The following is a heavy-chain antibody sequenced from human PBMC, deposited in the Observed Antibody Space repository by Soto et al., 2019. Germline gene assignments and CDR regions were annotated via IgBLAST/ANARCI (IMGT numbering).Heavy chain of an antibody. V-gene: IGHV3-21*01. CDR2: ISSSSSNI. J-gene: IGHJ4*02. Sequence: EVQLVESGGGLVKPGGSLRLSCAASGFTFSNYGMNWVLQAPGKGLELVSSISSSSSNIYYGDSVKGRFTISRDNAKSSLYLQLNSLRAEDSAMYYCARELDGTSQIDNWGQGTLVTVSS. CDR3: ARELDGTSQIDN. CDR1: GFTFSNYG. D-gene: IGHD2-2*01.